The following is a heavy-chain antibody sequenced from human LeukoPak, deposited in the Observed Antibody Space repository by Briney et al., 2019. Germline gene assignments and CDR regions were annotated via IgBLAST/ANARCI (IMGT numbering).Heavy chain of an antibody. V-gene: IGHV4-34*01. CDR3: ARGGITMIVVVTPPYYFDY. CDR1: GGPFSGYY. D-gene: IGHD3-22*01. CDR2: INHSGST. J-gene: IGHJ4*02. Sequence: SETLSLTCAVYGGPFSGYYWGWIRQPPGKGLEWIGEINHSGSTNYNPSLKSRVTISVDTSKNQFSLKLSSVTAADTAVYYCARGGITMIVVVTPPYYFDYWGQGTLVTVSS.